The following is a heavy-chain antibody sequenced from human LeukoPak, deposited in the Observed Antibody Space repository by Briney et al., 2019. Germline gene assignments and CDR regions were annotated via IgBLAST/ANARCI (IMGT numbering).Heavy chain of an antibody. CDR2: ISWNSGSI. D-gene: IGHD5-18*01. CDR1: ALTFVDYY. CDR3: AKGETAMASSYFDY. Sequence: GGSLRLSCADSALTFVDYYLNWVRRDIGRGLEGGSGISWNSGSIGYAHSVKGRFTISRDNAKTSLYLQMNSLRAEDTALYYCAKGETAMASSYFDYWGQGTLVTVSS. J-gene: IGHJ4*02. V-gene: IGHV3-9*01.